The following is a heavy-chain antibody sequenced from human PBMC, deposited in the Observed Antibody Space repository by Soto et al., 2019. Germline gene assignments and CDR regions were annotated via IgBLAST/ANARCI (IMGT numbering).Heavy chain of an antibody. CDR2: IFYTGST. CDR3: ARVKATLYRHYYFDY. Sequence: SETLSLTCSVSGGTINSGDYFWSWIRQPPGKGLEWIGCIFYTGSTYYSPSLKSRASMSMDTSKNLFSLMLRSLTAADTAVYFCARVKATLYRHYYFDYWGQGTPVTVSS. J-gene: IGHJ4*02. CDR1: GGTINSGDYF. D-gene: IGHD5-12*01. V-gene: IGHV4-30-4*01.